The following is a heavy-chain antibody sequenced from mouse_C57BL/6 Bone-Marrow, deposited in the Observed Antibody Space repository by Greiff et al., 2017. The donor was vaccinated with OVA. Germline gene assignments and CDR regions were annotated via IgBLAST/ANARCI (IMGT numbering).Heavy chain of an antibody. J-gene: IGHJ3*01. Sequence: EVKLVESGEGLVKPGGSLKLSCAASGFTFSSYAMSWVRQTPEKRLEWVAYISSGGDYIYYADTVKGRFTISRDNARNTLYLQMSSLKSEDTAMYYCTIYDYDSWFAYWGQGTLVTVSA. D-gene: IGHD2-4*01. CDR2: ISSGGDYI. CDR3: TIYDYDSWFAY. V-gene: IGHV5-9-1*02. CDR1: GFTFSSYA.